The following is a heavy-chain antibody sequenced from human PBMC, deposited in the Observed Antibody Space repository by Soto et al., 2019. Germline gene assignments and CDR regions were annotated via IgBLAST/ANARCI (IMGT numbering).Heavy chain of an antibody. CDR3: ARALSGSEGSGMDV. CDR1: GYTFTSYG. Sequence: ASVKVSCKASGYTFTSYGISLVRQAPGQGLEXMGWXSXYXGXTXYXXXXQGRVTMTTDTSTSTAYMELRSLRSDDTAVYYCARALSGSEGSGMDVWGQGTTVTVS. V-gene: IGHV1-18*04. J-gene: IGHJ6*02. CDR2: XSXYXGXT. D-gene: IGHD3-10*01.